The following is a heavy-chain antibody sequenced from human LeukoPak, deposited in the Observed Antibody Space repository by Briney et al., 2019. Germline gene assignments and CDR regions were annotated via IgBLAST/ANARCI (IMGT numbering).Heavy chain of an antibody. D-gene: IGHD6-19*01. CDR2: ISWNSGTI. CDR3: AKDNRRHYTSGPNPDSLH. Sequence: GGSLRLSCAASGFTFSSYAMSWVRQPPGKGLEWVSGISWNSGTIDYADSVRGRFTISRDNAKNSLYLQMDSLRVEDTAFYYCAKDNRRHYTSGPNPDSLHWGQGALVTVSS. J-gene: IGHJ4*02. V-gene: IGHV3-9*01. CDR1: GFTFSSYA.